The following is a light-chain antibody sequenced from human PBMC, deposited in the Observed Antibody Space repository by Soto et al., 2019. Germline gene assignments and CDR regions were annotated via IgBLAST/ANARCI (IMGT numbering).Light chain of an antibody. J-gene: IGLJ1*01. CDR2: GNT. V-gene: IGLV1-40*01. CDR3: QCYDSSLSGPSFV. CDR1: SSNIGAGYD. Sequence: QSVLTQPPSVSGAPGQRVTISCTGSSSNIGAGYDVHWYQQLPGTAPKLLIYGNTNRPSGVPDRFSGSKSGTSASLAITGLQAEDEADYYCQCYDSSLSGPSFVFGTGTKLTVL.